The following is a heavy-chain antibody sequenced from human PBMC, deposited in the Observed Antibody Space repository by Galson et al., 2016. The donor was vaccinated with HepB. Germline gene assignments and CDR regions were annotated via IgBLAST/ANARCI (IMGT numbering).Heavy chain of an antibody. CDR2: SNWNGVST. J-gene: IGHJ2*01. CDR1: GFTFDDHG. D-gene: IGHD3/OR15-3a*01. Sequence: SLRLSCAASGFTFDDHGMSWVRQAPGKGLEWVSGSNWNGVSTGYADSVKGRFTISRDNAKNSLYLQMNSLRAEDTALYFCARARTGVFYWYFDLWGRGTLVTVSP. CDR3: ARARTGVFYWYFDL. V-gene: IGHV3-20*04.